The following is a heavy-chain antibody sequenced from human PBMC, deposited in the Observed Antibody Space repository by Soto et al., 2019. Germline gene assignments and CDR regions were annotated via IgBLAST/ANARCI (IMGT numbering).Heavy chain of an antibody. CDR2: VNPSGGHT. J-gene: IGHJ4*02. Sequence: QVQLVQSGAEVKKHGASVTVSCKASGDTFTDYYIHWVRQAPGQGLEWMGTVNPSGGHTTYAQHFLGRMTMTRDTSTSTLYMELTSLTSEDTAVYYCARGGHVVVVTAALDYWGQGTLVTVSS. CDR3: ARGGHVVVVTAALDY. V-gene: IGHV1-46*01. CDR1: GDTFTDYY. D-gene: IGHD2-21*02.